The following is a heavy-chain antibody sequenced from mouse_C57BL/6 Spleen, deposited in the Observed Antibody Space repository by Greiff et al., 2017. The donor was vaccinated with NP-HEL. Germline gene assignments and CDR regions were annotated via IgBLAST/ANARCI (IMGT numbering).Heavy chain of an antibody. V-gene: IGHV5-17*01. J-gene: IGHJ2*01. CDR3: ARREGYYVDY. Sequence: EVMLVESGGGLVKPGGSLKLSCAASGFTFSDYGMHWVRQAPEKGLEWVAYISSGSSTIYYADTVKGRFTISRDNAKNTLCLQVTSLRAEDTAMYYCARREGYYVDYWGQGTTLTVSS. CDR1: GFTFSDYG. CDR2: ISSGSSTI.